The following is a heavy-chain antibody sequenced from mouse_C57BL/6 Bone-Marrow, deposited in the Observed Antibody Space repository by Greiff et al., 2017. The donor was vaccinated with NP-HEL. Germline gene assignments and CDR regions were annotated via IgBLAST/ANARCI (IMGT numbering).Heavy chain of an antibody. J-gene: IGHJ1*03. CDR2: IDPNSGGT. D-gene: IGHD1-1*01. Sequence: VQLQQPGAELVKPGASVKLSCKASGYTFTSYWMHWVKQRPGRGLEWIGRIDPNSGGTKYNEKFKSKATLTVDKPSSTAYMQLSSLTSEDSAVYDCARDYGSSPPYWYFDVWGTGTTVTVSS. V-gene: IGHV1-72*01. CDR1: GYTFTSYW. CDR3: ARDYGSSPPYWYFDV.